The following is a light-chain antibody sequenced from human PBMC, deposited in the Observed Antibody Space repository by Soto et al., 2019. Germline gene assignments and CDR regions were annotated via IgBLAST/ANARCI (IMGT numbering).Light chain of an antibody. Sequence: EIVLTQSPGTLSLSPGERATLSCRASQSVSSSYLAWYQQKPGQAPRLLIYGASSRATGIPDRFSGSGSGTDFTLTISKLEPEDFAVYYCQQYGSSYTFGQGNKRDIK. V-gene: IGKV3-20*01. CDR2: GAS. CDR1: QSVSSSY. J-gene: IGKJ2*01. CDR3: QQYGSSYT.